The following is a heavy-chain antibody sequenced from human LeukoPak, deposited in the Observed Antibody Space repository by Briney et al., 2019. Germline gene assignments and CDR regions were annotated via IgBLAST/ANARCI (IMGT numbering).Heavy chain of an antibody. J-gene: IGHJ4*02. V-gene: IGHV3-23*01. Sequence: GGSLRLSCAASGFTVTNYAMYWVRQAPGKGLEWVSAISSRDDSTYYADSVKGRFTISRDTSKNTLFLQMNSLRAEDTAVYYCAKWGDYDILTGYYDPDYWGQGNPGHRLL. CDR2: ISSRDDST. CDR1: GFTVTNYA. D-gene: IGHD3-9*01. CDR3: AKWGDYDILTGYYDPDY.